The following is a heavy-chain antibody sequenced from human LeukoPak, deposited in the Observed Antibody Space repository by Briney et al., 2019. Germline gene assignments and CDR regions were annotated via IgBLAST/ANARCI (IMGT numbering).Heavy chain of an antibody. J-gene: IGHJ3*02. D-gene: IGHD3-10*01. CDR3: AKDLISRITMVRGVPWAFDI. V-gene: IGHV3-30*02. Sequence: GGSLRLSCAASGFTFSSYGMHWVRQAPGKGLEWVAFIRYDGSNKYYVDSVKGRFTISRDNSKNTLYLQMNSLRAEDTAVYYCAKDLISRITMVRGVPWAFDIWGQGTMVTVSS. CDR2: IRYDGSNK. CDR1: GFTFSSYG.